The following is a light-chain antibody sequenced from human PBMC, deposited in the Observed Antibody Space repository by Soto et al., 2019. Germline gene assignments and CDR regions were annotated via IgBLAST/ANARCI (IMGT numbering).Light chain of an antibody. CDR2: EVS. CDR1: DSDVGGYNY. V-gene: IGLV2-14*01. CDR3: SSYTSSSTNWV. J-gene: IGLJ3*02. Sequence: QSALTQPRSVSGSPGQSVTISCSGSDSDVGGYNYVSWYQQHPGKAPKLMIYEVSNRPSGVSNRFSGSKSGNTASLTISGLQAEDEADYYCSSYTSSSTNWVFGGGTKLTVL.